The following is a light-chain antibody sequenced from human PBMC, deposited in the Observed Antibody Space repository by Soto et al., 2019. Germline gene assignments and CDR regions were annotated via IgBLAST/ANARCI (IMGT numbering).Light chain of an antibody. V-gene: IGKV1-17*01. CDR3: LQHEAYPFT. CDR2: LIS. J-gene: IGKJ3*01. CDR1: QDIRGS. Sequence: IQMTQSPSSLSASVGDRVTITCRASQDIRGSLSWYQQVPGKAPKRLMYLISNLDTGVPSRFSGSGSGTEYTLASSSLQPEDCATYYCLQHEAYPFTFGPGTKV.